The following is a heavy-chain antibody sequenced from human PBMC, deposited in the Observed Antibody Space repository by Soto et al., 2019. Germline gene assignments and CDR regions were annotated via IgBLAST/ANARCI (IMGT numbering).Heavy chain of an antibody. CDR3: ARGYYSRSWRVFDY. J-gene: IGHJ4*02. CDR2: MNPNSGGT. D-gene: IGHD6-13*01. V-gene: IGHV1-2*02. CDR1: GYTFSGYF. Sequence: QVQLVQSGADVKKPGASVKVSCKTSGYTFSGYFMHWLRQAPGQGLEWMGWMNPNSGGTDYAQNFRGRVSMTWDTSISTAYMELSRLRSDDTAIYYCARGYYSRSWRVFDYWGQGTLVTVSS.